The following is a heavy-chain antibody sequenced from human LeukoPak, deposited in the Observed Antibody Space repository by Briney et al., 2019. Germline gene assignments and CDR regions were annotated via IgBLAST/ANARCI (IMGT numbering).Heavy chain of an antibody. Sequence: GASVKVSCKASGYTFTSYYMHWVRQAPGQGLEWMGVINPSGGSTSYAQKFRGRVTMTRDTSTSTVYMELSSLRSEDTAVYYCARDPLIAVAGREHNAFDIWGQGTMVTVSS. D-gene: IGHD6-19*01. CDR3: ARDPLIAVAGREHNAFDI. V-gene: IGHV1-46*01. J-gene: IGHJ3*02. CDR1: GYTFTSYY. CDR2: INPSGGST.